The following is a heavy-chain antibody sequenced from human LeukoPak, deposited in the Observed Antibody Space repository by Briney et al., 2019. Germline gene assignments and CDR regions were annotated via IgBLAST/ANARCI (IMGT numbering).Heavy chain of an antibody. J-gene: IGHJ4*02. CDR3: ARQMRGYSYGDYYFDY. CDR2: IFPGDSDT. Sequence: GESLKISCKGSGYSFADYWIGWVRQMPGKGLEWMGIIFPGDSDTRYSPSFQGQVTISADKSISTAYLQWSSLKASDTAMYYCARQMRGYSYGDYYFDYWGQGTLVTVSS. V-gene: IGHV5-51*01. CDR1: GYSFADYW. D-gene: IGHD5-18*01.